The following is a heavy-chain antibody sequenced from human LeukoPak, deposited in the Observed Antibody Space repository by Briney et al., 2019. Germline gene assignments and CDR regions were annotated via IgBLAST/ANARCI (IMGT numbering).Heavy chain of an antibody. CDR2: ISGSGGST. J-gene: IGHJ4*02. V-gene: IGHV3-23*01. D-gene: IGHD6-13*01. CDR3: AKTRPLDSSSWSHGDY. Sequence: GGSLRLSCAASGFTFSSYAMSWVRQAPGKGLEWVSAISGSGGSTYYADSVKGRFTISRDNSKNTLYLQLNSLRAEDTAVYYCAKTRPLDSSSWSHGDYWGQGTLVTVSS. CDR1: GFTFSSYA.